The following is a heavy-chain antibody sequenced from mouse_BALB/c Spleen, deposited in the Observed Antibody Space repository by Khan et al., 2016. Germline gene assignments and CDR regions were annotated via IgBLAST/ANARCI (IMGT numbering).Heavy chain of an antibody. Sequence: EVQLQESGGGLVQPGGSLRLSCATSGFTFTDYYMSWVRQPPGKALEWLGFIRNKANGYTTEYSASVTGRFTIYSDNSYSILYFQMNPLNAEDSATYYCARDTVGRDYWGQGTSVTISS. CDR3: ARDTVGRDY. J-gene: IGHJ4*01. V-gene: IGHV7-3*02. CDR1: GFTFTDYY. CDR2: IRNKANGYTT.